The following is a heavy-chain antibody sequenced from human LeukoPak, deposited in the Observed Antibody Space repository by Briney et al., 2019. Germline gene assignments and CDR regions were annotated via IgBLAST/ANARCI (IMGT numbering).Heavy chain of an antibody. CDR1: GGSVSSYY. D-gene: IGHD3-10*01. V-gene: IGHV4-59*08. Sequence: SETLSLTCSVSGGSVSSYYWSWIRQPPGKGLEWIGYIFETGDTNSNPSLKSRVTMSLDTSKNQFSLRLSSVTAADTAVYYCARRRSTGDSNWLDPWGQGTLVTVSS. CDR3: ARRRSTGDSNWLDP. J-gene: IGHJ5*02. CDR2: IFETGDT.